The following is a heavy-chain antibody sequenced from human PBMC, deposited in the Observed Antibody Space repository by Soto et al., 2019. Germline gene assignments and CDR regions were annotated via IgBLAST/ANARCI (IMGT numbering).Heavy chain of an antibody. CDR3: ARDEAAQYYFAY. CDR1: GFTFSSYW. V-gene: IGHV3-74*01. CDR2: INSDGSST. Sequence: EVQLVESWGGLVQPGGSLRLSCAASGFTFSSYWMHWVRKAPGKGLVWVSSINSDGSSTSYADSVKGRFTISRDNAKNTLYLQMNSLRAEDTAVYYCARDEAAQYYFAYWGQGTLVTVSS. D-gene: IGHD6-13*01. J-gene: IGHJ4*02.